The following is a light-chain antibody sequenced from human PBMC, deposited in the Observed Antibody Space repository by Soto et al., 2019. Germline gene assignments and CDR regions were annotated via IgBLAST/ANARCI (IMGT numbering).Light chain of an antibody. CDR1: QSVNSN. V-gene: IGKV3-15*01. CDR2: DAS. Sequence: EAVLTHSPSTRSVSPGERFTLSFRASQSVNSNLAWYQQKPGQAPRLLIYDASTRATGIPARFSGSGSGTEFTLTISNLQSEDFAVYHCQQYDKWPRTFGQGTKVDIK. J-gene: IGKJ1*01. CDR3: QQYDKWPRT.